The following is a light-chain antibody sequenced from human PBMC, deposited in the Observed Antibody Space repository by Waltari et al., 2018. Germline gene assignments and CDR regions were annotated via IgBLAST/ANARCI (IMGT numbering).Light chain of an antibody. V-gene: IGLV2-8*01. CDR3: SSYAGSDNLV. Sequence: QSALTQPPSASGPPGRPVTISSTGPSPAVGVANYVSGYQHHPGKAPKLMIYEVSNRPSGVPDRFSGSKSGNTASLTVSGLQAEDEADYYCSSYAGSDNLVFGGGTKLTVL. CDR2: EVS. CDR1: SPAVGVANY. J-gene: IGLJ2*01.